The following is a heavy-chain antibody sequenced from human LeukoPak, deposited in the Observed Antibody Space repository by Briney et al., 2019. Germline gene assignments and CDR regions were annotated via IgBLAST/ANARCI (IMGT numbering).Heavy chain of an antibody. CDR2: INPNSGGT. CDR3: ARDNLYSYGYGNAFDI. V-gene: IGHV1-2*02. CDR1: GYTFTGYY. D-gene: IGHD5-18*01. Sequence: ASVKVSCKASGYTFTGYYMHWVRQAPGRGLEWMGWINPNSGGTNYAQKFQGRVTMTRDTSISTAYMELSRLRSDDTAVYYCARDNLYSYGYGNAFDIWGQGTMVTVSS. J-gene: IGHJ3*02.